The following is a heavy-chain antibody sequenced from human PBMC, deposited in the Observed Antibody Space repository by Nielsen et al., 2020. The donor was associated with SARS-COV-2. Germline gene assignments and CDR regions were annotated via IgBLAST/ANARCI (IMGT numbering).Heavy chain of an antibody. CDR3: ARHRLVLLWFGELRVWFDP. CDR2: IYYSGST. Sequence: SETLSLTCTVSGGSISSSSYYWGWIRQPPGQGLEWIGSIYYSGSTYYNPSLKSRVTISVDTSKNQFSLKLSSVTAADTAMYYCARHRLVLLWFGELRVWFDPWGQGTLVTVSS. CDR1: GGSISSSSYY. V-gene: IGHV4-39*01. J-gene: IGHJ5*02. D-gene: IGHD3-10*01.